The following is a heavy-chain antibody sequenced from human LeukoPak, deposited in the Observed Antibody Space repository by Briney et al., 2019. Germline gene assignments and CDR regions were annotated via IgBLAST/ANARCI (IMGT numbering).Heavy chain of an antibody. CDR1: GFNFNMFA. Sequence: QTGGSLRLSCTGSGFNFNMFAMKWVHQAPGQGLEGVSGLSRGGATTNYADSVKGRFAISRDKSKNMVFLQMNSLRPEDTAVYYCAKEQRIRHCSEGVCMEGYYFDYWGQGTLVTVSS. CDR3: AKEQRIRHCSEGVCMEGYYFDY. V-gene: IGHV3-23*01. D-gene: IGHD2-8*01. J-gene: IGHJ4*01. CDR2: LSRGGATT.